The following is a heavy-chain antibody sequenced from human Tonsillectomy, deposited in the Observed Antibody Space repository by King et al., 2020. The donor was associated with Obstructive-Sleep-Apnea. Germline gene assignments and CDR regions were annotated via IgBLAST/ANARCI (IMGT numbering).Heavy chain of an antibody. CDR2: ISWDGGST. J-gene: IGHJ4*02. V-gene: IGHV3-43*01. CDR3: AKETSSASSSWYFGY. Sequence: DVQLVESGGVVVQPGGSLRLSCAASGFTFDDYTMHWVRQAPGKGLEWVSLISWDGGSTYYADSVKGRFTISRDNSKNSLYLQMNSLRTEDTALYYCAKETSSASSSWYFGYWGQGTLVTVSS. CDR1: GFTFDDYT. D-gene: IGHD6-13*01.